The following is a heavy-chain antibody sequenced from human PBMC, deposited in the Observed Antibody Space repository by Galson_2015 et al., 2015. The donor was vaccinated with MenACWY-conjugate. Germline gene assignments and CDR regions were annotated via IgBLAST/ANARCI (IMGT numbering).Heavy chain of an antibody. J-gene: IGHJ6*04. Sequence: SETLSLTCTVSGGSVSSGSYWTWIRQPPGKGLEWIGLIYSSGSTKYNPSLKSRVTISLDMSKNQVSLKLSSVTAADTAVYYCAREYNKWGQGTLVTVSSDVWGKGTTVTVSS. CDR2: IYSSGST. CDR1: GGSVSSGSY. V-gene: IGHV4-61*01. CDR3: AREYNKWGQGTLVTVSSDV. D-gene: IGHD1-14*01.